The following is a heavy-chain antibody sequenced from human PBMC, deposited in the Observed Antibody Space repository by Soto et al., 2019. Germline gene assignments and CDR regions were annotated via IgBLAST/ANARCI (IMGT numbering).Heavy chain of an antibody. CDR1: GFTFSSYA. Sequence: GGSLRLSCAASGFTFSSYAMRWVRQAPGKGLEWVAVISYDGSNKYYADSVKGRFTISRDNSKNTLYLQMNSLRAEDTAVYYCAREASWMATITRPHFDYWGQGTLVTVSS. CDR2: ISYDGSNK. CDR3: AREASWMATITRPHFDY. J-gene: IGHJ4*02. V-gene: IGHV3-30-3*01. D-gene: IGHD5-12*01.